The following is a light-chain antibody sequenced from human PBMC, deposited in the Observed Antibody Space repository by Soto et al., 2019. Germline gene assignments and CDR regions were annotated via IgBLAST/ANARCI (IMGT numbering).Light chain of an antibody. J-gene: IGLJ1*01. Sequence: QSVLTQPPSVSGAPGQRVTISCPGSSPNIGAGYDVHWYLQLPGTAPKLLIYGNTNRPSGVPDRFSGSKSGSSASLAITGLQAEDEADYYCQSHDSSLHASVFGTGPKVTVL. V-gene: IGLV1-40*01. CDR1: SPNIGAGYD. CDR2: GNT. CDR3: QSHDSSLHASV.